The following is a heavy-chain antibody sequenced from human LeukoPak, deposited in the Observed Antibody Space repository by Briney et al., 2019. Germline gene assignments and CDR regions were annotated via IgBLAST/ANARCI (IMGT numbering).Heavy chain of an antibody. J-gene: IGHJ3*02. CDR3: ARSGSRGRSYDDAFDI. V-gene: IGHV1-2*02. CDR1: GYTFIDYY. D-gene: IGHD3-16*01. Sequence: WASVKVSCKASGYTFIDYYIHWVRQAPGQGLEWLGWINPNSGGTNYAQKVQGRVNLIRETSINTAYMELSRLTSDDTALYYCARSGSRGRSYDDAFDIWAQGTMVTVSS. CDR2: INPNSGGT.